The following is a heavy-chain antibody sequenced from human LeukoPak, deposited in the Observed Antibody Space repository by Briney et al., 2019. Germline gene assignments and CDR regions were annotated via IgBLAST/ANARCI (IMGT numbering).Heavy chain of an antibody. CDR3: AKSEEEEAFDY. J-gene: IGHJ4*02. Sequence: PGGSLRFSCAASGFTFSSYGMHWVRQAPGKGLEWVAVISYDGSNKYYADSVKGRFTISRDNSKNTLYLQMNSLRAEDTAVYYCAKSEEEEAFDYWGQGTLVTVSS. CDR1: GFTFSSYG. V-gene: IGHV3-30*18. CDR2: ISYDGSNK.